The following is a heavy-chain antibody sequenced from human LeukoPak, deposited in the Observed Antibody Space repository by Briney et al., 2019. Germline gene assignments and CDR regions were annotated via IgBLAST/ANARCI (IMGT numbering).Heavy chain of an antibody. Sequence: SETLSLTCAVYGGSFSGYYWSWIRQPPGKGLEWIGEINHSGSTNYNPSLMSRVTISVDTSKYQFSLNLDSGPAAASAGYYCARESPRNYYDSSGYYRVRYWFDPWGQGTLVTVSS. V-gene: IGHV4-34*01. CDR3: ARESPRNYYDSSGYYRVRYWFDP. J-gene: IGHJ5*02. CDR2: INHSGST. D-gene: IGHD3-22*01. CDR1: GGSFSGYY.